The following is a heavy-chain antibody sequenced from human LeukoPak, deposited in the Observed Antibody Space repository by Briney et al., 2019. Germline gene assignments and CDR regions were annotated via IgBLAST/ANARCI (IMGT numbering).Heavy chain of an antibody. J-gene: IGHJ6*02. CDR3: ARKSEQQLVRGAYYYYGMDV. D-gene: IGHD6-13*01. CDR2: ISYIGST. V-gene: IGHV4-59*11. Sequence: SETLSLTCAVSTDSFSSHYWSWVRQPPGKGLEWIGYISYIGSTNYNPSLKSRVTISIDTSKNQFSLRLRSVTAADTAVYYCARKSEQQLVRGAYYYYGMDVWGQGTTVTVSS. CDR1: TDSFSSHY.